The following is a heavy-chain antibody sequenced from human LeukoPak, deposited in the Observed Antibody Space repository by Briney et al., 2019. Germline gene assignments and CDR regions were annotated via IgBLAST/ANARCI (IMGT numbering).Heavy chain of an antibody. J-gene: IGHJ4*02. D-gene: IGHD4-23*01. CDR2: VRNDGFDT. V-gene: IGHV3-30*02. CDR1: GLTFTSHG. Sequence: PGGSLRLSCVTSGLTFTSHGFHWLRQAADKGLEWVAFVRNDGFDTYHSNSVKGRFSISRDNSKNTVYLQMNSLRAEDTALYYCARDRGKDYFGDWGQGTQVTVSS. CDR3: ARDRGKDYFGD.